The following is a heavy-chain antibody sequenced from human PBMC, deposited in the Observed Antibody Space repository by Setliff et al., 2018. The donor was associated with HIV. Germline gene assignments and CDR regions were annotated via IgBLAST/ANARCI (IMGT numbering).Heavy chain of an antibody. CDR3: ARGADSSDYYFTY. Sequence: GASVKVSCKASGYTFTSYDINWVRQAPGQGLEWMGWISTYNDNTNYAQKFQDRVTMTRDTSTSTVYMELSSLRSEDTAVYYCARGADSSDYYFTYWGQGTLVTVSS. J-gene: IGHJ4*02. V-gene: IGHV1-18*01. CDR2: ISTYNDNT. CDR1: GYTFTSYD. D-gene: IGHD3-22*01.